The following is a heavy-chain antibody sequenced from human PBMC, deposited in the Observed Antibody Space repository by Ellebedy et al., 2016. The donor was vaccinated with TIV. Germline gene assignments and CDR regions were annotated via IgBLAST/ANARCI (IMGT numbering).Heavy chain of an antibody. CDR3: ARDIERVWLDYFQKTYAFDI. D-gene: IGHD2-8*02. V-gene: IGHV1-69*04. J-gene: IGHJ3*02. CDR2: IIPILGIA. CDR1: GGTFSSYA. Sequence: ASVKVSCKASGGTFSSYAISWVRQAPGQGLEWMGRIIPILGIANYAQKFQGRVTITADKSTSTAYMELSSLRSEDTAVYYCARDIERVWLDYFQKTYAFDIWGQGTMVTVSS.